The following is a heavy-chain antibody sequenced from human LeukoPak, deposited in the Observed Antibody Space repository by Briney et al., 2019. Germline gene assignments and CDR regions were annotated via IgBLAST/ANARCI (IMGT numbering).Heavy chain of an antibody. CDR3: ARISYYYDSSGHPGYFDY. CDR2: IYRSGST. V-gene: IGHV4-38-2*01. D-gene: IGHD3-22*01. CDR1: SYSISSGYY. J-gene: IGHJ4*02. Sequence: SETLSLTCAVSSYSISSGYYWGWIRQPPGKGLEWIGSIYRSGSTYYNPSLKSRITISIDTSNNQFSLKLNSVTAADTAVYYCARISYYYDSSGHPGYFDYWGQGTLVTVSS.